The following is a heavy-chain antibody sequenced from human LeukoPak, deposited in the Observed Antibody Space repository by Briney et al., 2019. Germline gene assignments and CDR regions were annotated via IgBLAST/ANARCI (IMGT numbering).Heavy chain of an antibody. D-gene: IGHD3-3*01. CDR2: IIPIFGTA. V-gene: IGHV1-69*01. CDR1: GGTLSSYA. J-gene: IGHJ6*03. Sequence: SVKVSCKASGGTLSSYAISWVRQAPGQGLEWMGGIIPIFGTANYAQKFQGRVTITADESTSTAYMELSSLRSEDTAVYYCARGLTTIFGVVIPINYYYYYMDVWGKGTTVTVCS. CDR3: ARGLTTIFGVVIPINYYYYYMDV.